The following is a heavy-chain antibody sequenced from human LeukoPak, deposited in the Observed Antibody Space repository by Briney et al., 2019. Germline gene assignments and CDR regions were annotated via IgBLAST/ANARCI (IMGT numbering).Heavy chain of an antibody. J-gene: IGHJ6*02. D-gene: IGHD5-18*01. V-gene: IGHV1-69*04. CDR1: GGTFSSYA. CDR2: IIPIFGIA. CDR3: ARERIQLQEMDV. Sequence: GSSVKVSCKASGGTFSSYAISWVRQAPGQGLEWMGRIIPIFGIANYAQKFQSRVTITADKSTSTAYMELSSLRSEDTAVYYCARERIQLQEMDVWGQGTTVTVSS.